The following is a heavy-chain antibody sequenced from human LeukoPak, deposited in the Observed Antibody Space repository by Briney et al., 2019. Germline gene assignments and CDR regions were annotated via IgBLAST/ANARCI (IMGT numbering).Heavy chain of an antibody. CDR3: AKDRETTASGTFDF. V-gene: IGHV3-30*18. Sequence: QPGGSLRLSCAASGFTFSSYGMHYVRQAPGKGLEWVAVISDDGRNKNYADSVKGRFTISRDSSNNTLYLQMNSLRAEDTGVYFCAKDRETTASGTFDFRGQGTLVTVSS. J-gene: IGHJ4*02. D-gene: IGHD6-13*01. CDR1: GFTFSSYG. CDR2: ISDDGRNK.